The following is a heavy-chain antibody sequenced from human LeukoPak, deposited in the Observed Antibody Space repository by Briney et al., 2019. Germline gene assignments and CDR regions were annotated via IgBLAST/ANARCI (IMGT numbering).Heavy chain of an antibody. J-gene: IGHJ4*02. D-gene: IGHD6-13*01. CDR2: INPNSGDT. V-gene: IGHV1-2*02. CDR1: GYTFSDYY. CDR3: AKSAQYSSAWFTGSFDY. Sequence: ASVKVSCEASGYTFSDYYMHWVRQAPGQGLQWVGWINPNSGDTHYAQMFQGRVTMTRDTSINTAYMELRRVRSDDTAVYYCAKSAQYSSAWFTGSFDYWGQGTLVTVSS.